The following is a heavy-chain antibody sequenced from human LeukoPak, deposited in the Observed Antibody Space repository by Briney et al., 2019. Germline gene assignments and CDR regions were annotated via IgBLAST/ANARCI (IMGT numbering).Heavy chain of an antibody. J-gene: IGHJ4*02. CDR1: GYSFTTYG. V-gene: IGHV1-18*04. CDR2: ISVYNGNT. CDR3: AREVHGSFDY. D-gene: IGHD5-24*01. Sequence: GASVKVSCKASGYSFTTYGISWVRQAPGQGLEWMGWISVYNGNTKDVQKFQDRVTMTIDTSTSVAYLELRSLRSDDTAVYYCAREVHGSFDYWAQGTLVTVSS.